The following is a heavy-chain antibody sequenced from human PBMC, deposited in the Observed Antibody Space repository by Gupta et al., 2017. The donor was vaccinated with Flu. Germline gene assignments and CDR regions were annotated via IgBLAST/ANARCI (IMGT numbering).Heavy chain of an antibody. Sequence: EVQVVESGGGLVQPGGSLRLSCVVSGFTFSDYWMHWVRQAPGKGLEWVSRVEHDGSGTVYADSVKGRFTISRDNAKNTVYLQMNSLRGEDTARYYCASGSAEGGRGIDWGRGTLVTVSS. CDR1: GFTFSDYW. J-gene: IGHJ4*02. CDR2: VEHDGSGT. V-gene: IGHV3-74*01. D-gene: IGHD2-15*01. CDR3: ASGSAEGGRGID.